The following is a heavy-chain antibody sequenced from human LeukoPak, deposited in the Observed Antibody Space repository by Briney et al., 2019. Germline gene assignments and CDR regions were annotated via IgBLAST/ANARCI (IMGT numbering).Heavy chain of an antibody. CDR2: IYYSGST. Sequence: SETLSLTCTVSGGSISSSSYYWGWIRQPPWKGLEWIGSIYYSGSTYYNPSLKSRVTISVDTSKNQFSLKLSSVTAADTAVYYCARVFGVVVYAPFDYWGQGTLVTVSS. CDR3: ARVFGVVVYAPFDY. CDR1: GGSISSSSYY. J-gene: IGHJ4*02. D-gene: IGHD2-8*02. V-gene: IGHV4-39*07.